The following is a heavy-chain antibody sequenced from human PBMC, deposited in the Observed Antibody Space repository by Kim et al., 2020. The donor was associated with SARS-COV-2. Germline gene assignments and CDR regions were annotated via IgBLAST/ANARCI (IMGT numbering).Heavy chain of an antibody. Sequence: GGSLRLSCSASGFTFSSYAMHWVRQAPGKGLEYVSAISSNGGSTYYADSVKGRFTISRDNSKNTLYLQMSSLRAEDTAVYYCVKDLWTMVRGVIITRDYWGQGTLVTVSS. J-gene: IGHJ4*02. CDR3: VKDLWTMVRGVIITRDY. CDR2: ISSNGGST. D-gene: IGHD3-10*01. V-gene: IGHV3-64D*06. CDR1: GFTFSSYA.